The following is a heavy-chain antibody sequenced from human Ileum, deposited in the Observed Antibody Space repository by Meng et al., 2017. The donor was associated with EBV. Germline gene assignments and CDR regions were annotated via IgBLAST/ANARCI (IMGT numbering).Heavy chain of an antibody. Sequence: QVQLTESGPGLVKPSPTLSLTCTVSGGSISSSNYYWSWIRQPPGKGLEWSGHIYNSGSTYYNPSLKSRITISVDTSKNQFSLKLSSVTAADTAVYYCARGQKGYFDLWGRGTLVTVSS. CDR1: GGSISSSNYY. CDR2: IYNSGST. CDR3: ARGQKGYFDL. J-gene: IGHJ2*01. V-gene: IGHV4-30-4*01.